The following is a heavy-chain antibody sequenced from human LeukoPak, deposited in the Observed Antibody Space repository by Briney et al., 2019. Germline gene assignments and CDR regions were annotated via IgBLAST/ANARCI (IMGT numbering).Heavy chain of an antibody. D-gene: IGHD3-3*01. CDR3: AREDFWSASYNGWFDP. J-gene: IGHJ5*02. V-gene: IGHV4-59*12. Sequence: SETLSLTCSVSGGSISTYYWSWIRQPPGKGLEWIGYIYYSGSTSYNPSLKSRVTISLDTSKNQFSLKLSFVTAADTAVYYCAREDFWSASYNGWFDPWGQGTLVTVSS. CDR2: IYYSGST. CDR1: GGSISTYY.